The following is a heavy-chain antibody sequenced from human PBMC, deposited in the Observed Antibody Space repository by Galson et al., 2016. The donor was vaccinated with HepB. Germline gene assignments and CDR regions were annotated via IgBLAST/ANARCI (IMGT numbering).Heavy chain of an antibody. J-gene: IGHJ4*02. CDR1: GFTFRSYG. V-gene: IGHV3-23*01. CDR2: ISGGGGST. D-gene: IGHD3-22*01. Sequence: LRLSCAASGFTFRSYGMSWVRQAPGKGLEWVSAISGGGGSTYYADSVRGRFSISRDNSKNTVYLQLKSLSAEDTAIYYCAKDRENHYDTSGFSGNDYWGQGTLVTVSS. CDR3: AKDRENHYDTSGFSGNDY.